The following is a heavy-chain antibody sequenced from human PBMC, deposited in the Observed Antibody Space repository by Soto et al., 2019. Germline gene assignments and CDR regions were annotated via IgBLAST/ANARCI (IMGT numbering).Heavy chain of an antibody. CDR1: GGTFSSYT. CDR3: ARDAGRIVVVTAALGGAQSGFDP. D-gene: IGHD2-2*01. CDR2: IIPILGIA. V-gene: IGHV1-69*08. Sequence: QVQLVQSGAEVKKPGSSVKVSCKASGGTFSSYTISWVRQAPGQGLEWMGRIIPILGIANYAQKFQGRVTITADKSTSKAYMKLSSMRSKDTAVYYCARDAGRIVVVTAALGGAQSGFDPWGQGTLVTVSS. J-gene: IGHJ5*02.